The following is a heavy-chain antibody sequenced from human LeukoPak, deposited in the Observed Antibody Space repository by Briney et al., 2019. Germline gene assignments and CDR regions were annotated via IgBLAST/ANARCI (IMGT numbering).Heavy chain of an antibody. Sequence: PGGSLRLSCAASGFTFNNYAMSWVRQVPGKGLEWVSVISGSGSTTNNADSVKGRFTISRDNSKNTLFLQMDSLRAEDTALYYCAKDWTMVTRGGGMDVWGQGTTVTVFS. CDR3: AKDWTMVTRGGGMDV. D-gene: IGHD4/OR15-4a*01. CDR1: GFTFNNYA. J-gene: IGHJ6*02. V-gene: IGHV3-23*01. CDR2: ISGSGSTT.